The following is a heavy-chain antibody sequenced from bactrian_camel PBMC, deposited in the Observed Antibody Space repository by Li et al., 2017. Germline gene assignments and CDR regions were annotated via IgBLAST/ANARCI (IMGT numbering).Heavy chain of an antibody. D-gene: IGHD5*01. CDR2: ITDRDTT. V-gene: IGHV3S40*01. Sequence: VQLVESGGGVVQPGGSVRLSCAASRFTTFSNYPMNWVRQAPGKGLEWVSTITDRDTTYYPDSVKGRFTISRDNAKNTVNLQMNSLKPEDTAIYYCVKPAHGASGLSVDAWGRGTQVTVS. J-gene: IGHJ6*01. CDR1: RFTTFSNYP. CDR3: VKPAHGASGLSVDA.